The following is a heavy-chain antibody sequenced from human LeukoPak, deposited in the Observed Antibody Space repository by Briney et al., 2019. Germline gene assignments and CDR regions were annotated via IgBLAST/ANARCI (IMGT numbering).Heavy chain of an antibody. J-gene: IGHJ4*02. V-gene: IGHV3-23*01. CDR2: ISGSGGST. D-gene: IGHD2-8*01. CDR3: AKDTMLMGVIDY. Sequence: GGSLRLSCAASGLTFSSYAMSWVRQAPGKGLEWVSAISGSGGSTYYADSVKGRFTISRDNSKNTLYLQMNSLRAEDTAVYYCAKDTMLMGVIDYWGQGTLVTVSS. CDR1: GLTFSSYA.